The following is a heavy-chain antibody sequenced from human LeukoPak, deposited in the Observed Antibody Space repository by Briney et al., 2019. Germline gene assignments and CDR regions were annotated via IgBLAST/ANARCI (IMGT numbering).Heavy chain of an antibody. CDR2: IKGDGSDT. Sequence: GGSLRLSCAASGFTFSSYWMHWVRQTPGKGLVWVSRIKGDGSDTLYADSVKGRFTISRDNSKNTLYLQTSSLGVDDTAAYYCARASTTVPNLLDYWGQGALVPVSS. D-gene: IGHD4-17*01. CDR1: GFTFSSYW. J-gene: IGHJ4*02. V-gene: IGHV3-74*01. CDR3: ARASTTVPNLLDY.